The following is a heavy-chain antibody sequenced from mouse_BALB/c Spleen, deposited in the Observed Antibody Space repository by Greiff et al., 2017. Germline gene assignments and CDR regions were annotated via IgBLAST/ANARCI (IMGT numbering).Heavy chain of an antibody. Sequence: EVHLVESGGGLVKLGGSLKLSCAASGFTFSSYYMSWVRQTPEKRLELVAAINSNGGSTYYPDTVKGRFTISRDNAKNTLYLQMSSLKSEDTALYYCARHYYNYAMDYWGQGTSVTVSS. CDR1: GFTFSSYY. D-gene: IGHD2-12*01. J-gene: IGHJ4*01. CDR2: INSNGGST. CDR3: ARHYYNYAMDY. V-gene: IGHV5-6-2*01.